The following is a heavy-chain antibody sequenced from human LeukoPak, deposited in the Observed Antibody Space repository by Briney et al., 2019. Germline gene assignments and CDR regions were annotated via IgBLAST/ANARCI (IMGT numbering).Heavy chain of an antibody. CDR1: GFTLSSYE. Sequence: PGGSLRLSCAASGFTLSSYEMNWVRQAPGKGLEWVSYMSSSGNSKHYADSVKGRFTISRDNAKNSLYLQMNSLRTEDTALYYCAKGALVGATNVPFDYWGQGTLVTVSS. V-gene: IGHV3-48*03. CDR2: MSSSGNSK. CDR3: AKGALVGATNVPFDY. J-gene: IGHJ4*02. D-gene: IGHD1-26*01.